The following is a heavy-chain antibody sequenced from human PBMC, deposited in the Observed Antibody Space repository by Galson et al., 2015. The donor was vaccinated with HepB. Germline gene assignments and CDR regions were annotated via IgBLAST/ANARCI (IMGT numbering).Heavy chain of an antibody. CDR3: AKGDSSGWNNALDI. Sequence: LRLSCAASGFPFSNYGMHWVRQAPGKGLEWVAVISYDGSNKYYADSVKGRFTISRDNSKNTLYLQMNSLRAEDTAVYYCAKGDSSGWNNALDIWGQGTMVTVSS. V-gene: IGHV3-30*18. J-gene: IGHJ3*02. CDR2: ISYDGSNK. CDR1: GFPFSNYG. D-gene: IGHD6-19*01.